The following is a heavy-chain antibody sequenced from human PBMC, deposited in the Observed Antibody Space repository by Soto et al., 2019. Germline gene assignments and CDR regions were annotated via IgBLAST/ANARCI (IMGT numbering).Heavy chain of an antibody. CDR2: TYYRSKWYN. CDR3: AGVFYCTNGVCYRPFDY. V-gene: IGHV6-1*01. CDR1: GDSVSSNSAA. J-gene: IGHJ4*02. D-gene: IGHD2-8*01. Sequence: SQTLSLTCAISGDSVSSNSAAWNWIRQSPSRGLEWLGRTYYRSKWYNDYAVSVKSRININPDTSKNQFSLQLNSVTPEDTAVYYCAGVFYCTNGVCYRPFDYWGQGTLVTVSS.